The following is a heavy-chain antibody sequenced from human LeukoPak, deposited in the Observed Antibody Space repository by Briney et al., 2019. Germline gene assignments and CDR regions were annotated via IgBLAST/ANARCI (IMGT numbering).Heavy chain of an antibody. CDR3: ARMAYDILTGYFQPNWFDP. V-gene: IGHV1-18*01. D-gene: IGHD3-9*01. CDR1: GYTFTNYG. Sequence: GASVKVSCKAPGYTFTNYGISWVRQAPGQGLEWMGWISGYNGNTKNAQKLQGRVTMTTDTSTSTAYMELRSLRSDDTAVYYCARMAYDILTGYFQPNWFDPWGQGTLVTVSS. CDR2: ISGYNGNT. J-gene: IGHJ5*02.